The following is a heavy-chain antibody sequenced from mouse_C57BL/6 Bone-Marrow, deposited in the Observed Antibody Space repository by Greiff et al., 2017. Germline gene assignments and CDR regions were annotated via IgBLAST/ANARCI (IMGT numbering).Heavy chain of an antibody. Sequence: QVQLQQSGAELARPGASVKLSCKASGYTFTSYGISWVKQRTGQGLEWIGEIYPRSGNTYYNEKFKGKATLTADKSSSTAYMELRSLTSEDSAVYFCALITTVVGPYAMDYWGQGTSVTVSS. CDR1: GYTFTSYG. V-gene: IGHV1-81*01. J-gene: IGHJ4*01. D-gene: IGHD1-1*01. CDR2: IYPRSGNT. CDR3: ALITTVVGPYAMDY.